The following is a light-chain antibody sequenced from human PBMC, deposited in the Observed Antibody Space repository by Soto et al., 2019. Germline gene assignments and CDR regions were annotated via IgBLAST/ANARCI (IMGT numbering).Light chain of an antibody. J-gene: IGKJ5*01. Sequence: EVVLTQSPATLSVSPGERATLSGRASQSVNSNLAWYQQKPGQAPRLLIYGASTRATGIPARFSGSGSGTEFTLTISGLQSEDFALYYCQQYDNWPPSITFGQGTRLE. CDR1: QSVNSN. CDR3: QQYDNWPPSIT. CDR2: GAS. V-gene: IGKV3-15*01.